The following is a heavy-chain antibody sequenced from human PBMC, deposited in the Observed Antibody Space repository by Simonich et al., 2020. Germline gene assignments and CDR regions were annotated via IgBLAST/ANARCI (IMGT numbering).Heavy chain of an antibody. CDR1: GYTFTGYY. CDR3: ARGRLTGDKGAFDI. CDR2: INPNSGGT. Sequence: QVQLVQSGAEVKKPGASVKVSCKASGYTFTGYYMHWGRQAPGQGLEWRGWINPNSGGTNYAKKFQGGVTMTRDTSISTAYMELSRLRSDDTAVYYCARGRLTGDKGAFDIWGQGTMVTVSS. J-gene: IGHJ3*02. V-gene: IGHV1-2*02. D-gene: IGHD7-27*01.